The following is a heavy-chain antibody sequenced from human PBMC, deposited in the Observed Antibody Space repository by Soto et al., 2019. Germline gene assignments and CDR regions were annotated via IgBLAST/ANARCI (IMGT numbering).Heavy chain of an antibody. D-gene: IGHD4-17*01. J-gene: IGHJ6*02. Sequence: QDQLVQSGAELKKPGASVKVYCKASGYTFTGYYMHWVRQAPGQGLEWMGWIHPNTGGTNYAQKFKGRVTMTRDTSISTAYMELRRLRSDDTAVYYCARDLFGDYETPDYYYYGMDVWGQGTTVTVSS. CDR2: IHPNTGGT. V-gene: IGHV1-2*02. CDR1: GYTFTGYY. CDR3: ARDLFGDYETPDYYYYGMDV.